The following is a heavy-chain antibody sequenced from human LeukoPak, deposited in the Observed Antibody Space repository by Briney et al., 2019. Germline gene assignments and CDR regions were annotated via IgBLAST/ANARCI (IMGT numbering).Heavy chain of an antibody. CDR1: GFTFSSYA. V-gene: IGHV3-23*01. Sequence: PGGSLRLSCAASGFTFSSYAMSWVRQAPGKGLEWVSTISASGGNTFYADSVKGRFTISRDNSKNTLHLQMNSLRAEDTAVYYCAKKRERYYDSLIDYWGQGTLVTVSS. CDR3: AKKRERYYDSLIDY. D-gene: IGHD3-22*01. J-gene: IGHJ4*02. CDR2: ISASGGNT.